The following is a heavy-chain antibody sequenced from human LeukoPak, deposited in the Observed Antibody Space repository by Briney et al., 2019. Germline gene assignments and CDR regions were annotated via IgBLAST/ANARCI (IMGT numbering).Heavy chain of an antibody. CDR1: GYTCTGYY. CDR2: INPNSGGT. J-gene: IGHJ4*02. Sequence: ASVKVSCKASGYTCTGYYMHWVRQAPGQGLEWMGWINPNSGGTNYAQKFQGRVTMTRDTSISTAYMELSRLRSDDTAVYYCARGSCSGGSCYSVPDYWGQGTLVTVSP. CDR3: ARGSCSGGSCYSVPDY. D-gene: IGHD2-15*01. V-gene: IGHV1-2*02.